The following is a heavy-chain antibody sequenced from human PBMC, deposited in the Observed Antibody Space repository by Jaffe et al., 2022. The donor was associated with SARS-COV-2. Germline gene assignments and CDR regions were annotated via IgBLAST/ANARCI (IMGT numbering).Heavy chain of an antibody. CDR3: ARGLRSYYDFWSGYYPLYYYYGMDV. CDR1: GYTFTSYD. Sequence: QVQLVQSGAEVKKPGASVKVSCKASGYTFTSYDINWVRQATGQGLEWMGWMNPNSGNTGYAQKFQGRVTMTRNTSISTAYMELSSLRSEDTAVYYCARGLRSYYDFWSGYYPLYYYYGMDVWGQGTTVTVSS. D-gene: IGHD3-3*01. J-gene: IGHJ6*02. CDR2: MNPNSGNT. V-gene: IGHV1-8*01.